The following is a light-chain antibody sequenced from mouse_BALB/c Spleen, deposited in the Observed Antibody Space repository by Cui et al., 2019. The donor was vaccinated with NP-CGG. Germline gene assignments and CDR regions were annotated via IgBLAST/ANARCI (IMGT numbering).Light chain of an antibody. V-gene: IGLV1*01. CDR1: TGTVTTNNS. CDR3: ALWYSNHWV. CDR2: GTN. Sequence: QAVVTQDSALLTPPGETVTLTCRSSTGTVTTNNSANWVQEKPNHLFTGLIGGTNNRAPGVPARFSGSLIGNKAALTITGAQTEDEAVYFCALWYSNHWVFGGGTKLTVL. J-gene: IGLJ1*01.